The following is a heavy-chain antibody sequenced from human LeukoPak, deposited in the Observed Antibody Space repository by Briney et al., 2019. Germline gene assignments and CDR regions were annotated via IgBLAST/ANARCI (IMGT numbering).Heavy chain of an antibody. D-gene: IGHD6-13*01. V-gene: IGHV4-34*01. Sequence: PSETLSLTCAVYGGSFSGYYWSWIRQPPGKGLEWIGEINHSGSTNYNPSLKSRVTISADTSKNQFSLKLSSVTAADTAVYYCATYSSSSGRNYYYYGTDVWGQGTTVTVSS. J-gene: IGHJ6*02. CDR2: INHSGST. CDR1: GGSFSGYY. CDR3: ATYSSSSGRNYYYYGTDV.